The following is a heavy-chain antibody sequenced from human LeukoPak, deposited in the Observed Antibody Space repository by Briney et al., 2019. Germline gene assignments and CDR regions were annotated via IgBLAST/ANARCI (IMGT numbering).Heavy chain of an antibody. V-gene: IGHV3-64*02. Sequence: GGSLRLSCAASGFTFSGFSMHWIRQAPGRGLEYVSAINGNGDKTFYTDSVRGRFTIFRDNSKNTLFLQMGSLRGEDTALYFCARIGMENFYDLWGQGALVTVSS. CDR2: INGNGDKT. D-gene: IGHD2/OR15-2a*01. CDR3: ARIGMENFYDL. CDR1: GFTFSGFS. J-gene: IGHJ5*02.